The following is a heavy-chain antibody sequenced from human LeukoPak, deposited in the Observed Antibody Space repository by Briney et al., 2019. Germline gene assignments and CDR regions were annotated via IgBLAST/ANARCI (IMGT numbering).Heavy chain of an antibody. CDR2: IYTSGST. D-gene: IGHD1-26*01. CDR1: GGSISSGSYY. Sequence: KTSQTLSLTCTVSGGSISSGSYYWSWIRQPAGKGLEWIGRIYTSGSTNYNPSLKSRVTMSVDTSKNQFSLKLSSVTAADTAVYYCATTPDSGSYTSNYMDVWGKGTTVTVSS. V-gene: IGHV4-61*02. CDR3: ATTPDSGSYTSNYMDV. J-gene: IGHJ6*03.